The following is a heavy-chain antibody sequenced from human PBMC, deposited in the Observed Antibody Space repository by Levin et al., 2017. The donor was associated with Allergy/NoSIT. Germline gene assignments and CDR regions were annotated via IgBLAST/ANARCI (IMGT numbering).Heavy chain of an antibody. J-gene: IGHJ4*02. CDR1: GFTFSSYA. Sequence: GESLKISCAASGFTFSSYAMHWVRQAPGKGLEWVAVISYDGSNKYYADSVKGRFTISRDNSKNTLYLQMNSLRAEDTAVYYCARSPNYGSGSYYTNPLEYWGQGTLVTVSS. V-gene: IGHV3-30*04. CDR3: ARSPNYGSGSYYTNPLEY. CDR2: ISYDGSNK. D-gene: IGHD3-10*01.